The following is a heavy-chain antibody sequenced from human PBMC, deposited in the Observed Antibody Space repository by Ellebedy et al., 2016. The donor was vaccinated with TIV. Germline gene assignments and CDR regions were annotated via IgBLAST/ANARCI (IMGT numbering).Heavy chain of an antibody. CDR2: IIAYNGNT. D-gene: IGHD5-18*01. CDR3: ARVASGIQLPGSFDY. J-gene: IGHJ4*02. CDR1: GYTFTSYG. Sequence: ASVKVSCKASGYTFTSYGISWVRQAPGQGLEWMGWIIAYNGNTNYAQKLQGRVTMTTDTSTSTAYMELRSLRSDDTAVYYCARVASGIQLPGSFDYWGQGTLVTVSS. V-gene: IGHV1-18*01.